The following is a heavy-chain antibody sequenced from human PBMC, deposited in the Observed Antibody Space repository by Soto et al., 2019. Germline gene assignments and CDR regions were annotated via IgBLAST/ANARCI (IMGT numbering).Heavy chain of an antibody. CDR1: GYTFTSYY. CDR3: ARDRADYYGSGSLNWFDP. V-gene: IGHV1-46*01. Sequence: ASVKVSCKASGYTFTSYYMHWVRQAPGQGLEWMGIINPSGGSTGYAQKFQGRVTMTRDTSTSTVYMELSSLRSEDTAVYYCARDRADYYGSGSLNWFDPWGQGTLVTVSS. J-gene: IGHJ5*02. D-gene: IGHD3-10*01. CDR2: INPSGGST.